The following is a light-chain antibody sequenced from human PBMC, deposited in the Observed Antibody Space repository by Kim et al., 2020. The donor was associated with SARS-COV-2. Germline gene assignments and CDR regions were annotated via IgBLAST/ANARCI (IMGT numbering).Light chain of an antibody. CDR2: AAS. Sequence: ASVGYRVTITCRASQSIGSYLEWYQQKPGKAPKLLIYAASSLQSGVPSRFSGSGSGTDFTLTISSLQPEDIATYYCQQCYSTPFVFGPGTKVDIK. CDR1: QSIGSY. V-gene: IGKV1-39*01. J-gene: IGKJ3*01. CDR3: QQCYSTPFV.